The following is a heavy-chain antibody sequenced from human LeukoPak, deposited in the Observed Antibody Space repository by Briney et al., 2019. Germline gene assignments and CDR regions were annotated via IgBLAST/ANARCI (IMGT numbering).Heavy chain of an antibody. Sequence: GGSLRLSCAASGFTFSSYSMNWVRQAPGKGLEWVSYISSSSSTIYYADSVRGRFTISRDNAKNSLYLQMNSLRAEDTAVYYCARGYYYDSSGYYYGEGDWGQGTLVTVSS. J-gene: IGHJ4*02. CDR2: ISSSSSTI. V-gene: IGHV3-48*04. D-gene: IGHD3-22*01. CDR1: GFTFSSYS. CDR3: ARGYYYDSSGYYYGEGD.